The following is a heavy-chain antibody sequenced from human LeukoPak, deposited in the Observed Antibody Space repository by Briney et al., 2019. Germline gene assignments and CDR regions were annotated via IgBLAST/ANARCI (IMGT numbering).Heavy chain of an antibody. J-gene: IGHJ4*02. CDR2: IYYSGST. CDR1: GGSISSSSYY. D-gene: IGHD2-2*01. V-gene: IGHV4-39*07. CDR3: ARDSIVVVPAAMEGFDY. Sequence: SETLSLTCTVSGGSISSSSYYWGWIRQPPGKGLEWIGSIYYSGSTYYNPSLKSRVTISVDTSKNQFSLKLSSVTAADTAVYYCARDSIVVVPAAMEGFDYWGQGTLVTVSS.